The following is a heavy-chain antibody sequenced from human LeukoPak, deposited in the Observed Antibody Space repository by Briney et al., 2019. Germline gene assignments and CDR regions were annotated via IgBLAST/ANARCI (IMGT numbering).Heavy chain of an antibody. D-gene: IGHD5/OR15-5a*01. J-gene: IGHJ4*02. Sequence: GGSLRLSCTISGFSNVWMAWVRQAPEKGLEWVANINKDGSQIYYVDSMKGRFTISRHNAKKSLYLQLTSLRADDTAVYYCAREIREAPVSNWGQGTLVTASS. CDR1: GFSNVW. V-gene: IGHV3-7*01. CDR2: INKDGSQI. CDR3: AREIREAPVSN.